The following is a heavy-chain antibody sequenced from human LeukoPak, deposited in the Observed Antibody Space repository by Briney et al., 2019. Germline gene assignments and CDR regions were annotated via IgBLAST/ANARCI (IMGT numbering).Heavy chain of an antibody. CDR1: GGSINSSSNY. CDR3: ARLPAVAYWYFDL. J-gene: IGHJ2*01. D-gene: IGHD6-19*01. V-gene: IGHV4-39*07. Sequence: KTSETLSLTCTVSGGSINSSSNYWGWIRQPPGKGLEWIGNIYYSGSTYYNPSLRSRVTISVDTSKNQFSLNLNSVTAADTAVYYCARLPAVAYWYFDLWGRRTLVTVSS. CDR2: IYYSGST.